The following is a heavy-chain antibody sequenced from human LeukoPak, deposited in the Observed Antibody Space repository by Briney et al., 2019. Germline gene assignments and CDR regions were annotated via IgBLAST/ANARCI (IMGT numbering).Heavy chain of an antibody. V-gene: IGHV3-11*01. CDR1: GFTFSDYY. J-gene: IGHJ6*03. CDR2: ISSSGSTK. Sequence: GGSLRLSCAASGFTFSDYYMSWIRQAPGKGLEWVSYISSSGSTKYYADSVKGRFTISRDNAKNSLLLQMNSLRAEDTAVYYCARVLRYCSGGNCYSGGLGYMDVWGKGTTVTISS. D-gene: IGHD2-15*01. CDR3: ARVLRYCSGGNCYSGGLGYMDV.